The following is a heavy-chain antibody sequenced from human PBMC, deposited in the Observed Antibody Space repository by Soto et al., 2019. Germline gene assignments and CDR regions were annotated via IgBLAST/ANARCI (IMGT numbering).Heavy chain of an antibody. D-gene: IGHD3-22*01. Sequence: SETLSLTCTVSGDSIDTSRYYWGWIRQPPGKGLEWIGSIYYTGTTYYNPSLKSRVTISADTSKNQSSLRLSSVTAADTAFYYCARLKGAFLITTYNWFDPWGQGTPVTVSS. CDR2: IYYTGTT. CDR1: GDSIDTSRYY. J-gene: IGHJ5*02. CDR3: ARLKGAFLITTYNWFDP. V-gene: IGHV4-39*01.